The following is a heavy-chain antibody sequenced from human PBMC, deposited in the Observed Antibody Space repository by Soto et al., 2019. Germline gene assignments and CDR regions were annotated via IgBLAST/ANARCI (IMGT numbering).Heavy chain of an antibody. Sequence: ASVKVSCKASGYTFTSYYMHWVRQAPGQGLEWMGIINPSGGSTSYAQKFQGRVTMTRDTSKSTVYMELSSLRSEDTAVYYCASLYCTNGVCSPRYYGMDVWGPGTTVTVSS. CDR3: ASLYCTNGVCSPRYYGMDV. J-gene: IGHJ6*02. D-gene: IGHD2-8*01. CDR1: GYTFTSYY. V-gene: IGHV1-46*01. CDR2: INPSGGST.